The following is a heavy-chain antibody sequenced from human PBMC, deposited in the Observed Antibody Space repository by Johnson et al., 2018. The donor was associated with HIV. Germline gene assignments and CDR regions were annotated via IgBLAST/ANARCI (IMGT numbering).Heavy chain of an antibody. Sequence: VQLVESGGGLVQPGGSLRLSCAPSGFTFSSYWMSWVRPAPGKGLEWVANIKQDGSEKYYVDSVKGRFTISRDNAKNSLYLQMNSLRAEDTAVYYCAGERSPGIAARDDACDIWGQGTMVTVSS. CDR3: AGERSPGIAARDDACDI. CDR2: IKQDGSEK. J-gene: IGHJ3*02. V-gene: IGHV3-7*05. CDR1: GFTFSSYW. D-gene: IGHD6-6*01.